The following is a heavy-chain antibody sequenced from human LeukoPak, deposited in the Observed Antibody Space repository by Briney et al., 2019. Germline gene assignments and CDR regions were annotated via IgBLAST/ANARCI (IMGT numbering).Heavy chain of an antibody. D-gene: IGHD1-26*01. J-gene: IGHJ4*02. CDR3: ARRIVGAAPFNY. Sequence: SQTLSLTCTVSGGSISSGDYYWSWIRQPPGKGLEWIGYIYYSGSTYYNPSLKSRVTISVETPKNQLSLKLSSVTAADTAVYYCARRIVGAAPFNYWGQGTLVAVSS. CDR2: IYYSGST. CDR1: GGSISSGDYY. V-gene: IGHV4-30-4*08.